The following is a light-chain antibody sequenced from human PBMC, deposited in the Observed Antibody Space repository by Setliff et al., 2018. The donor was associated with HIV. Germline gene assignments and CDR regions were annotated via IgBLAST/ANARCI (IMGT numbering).Light chain of an antibody. CDR1: SSDVGGYSY. V-gene: IGLV2-14*01. Sequence: QSALTQPASVSGSPGQSITISCTGTSSDVGGYSYVSWYQQHPGKAPKLIIYEVRNRPSGVSDRFSGSKSGSTASLSISGLQAEDEGDYYCSSYAITNTLTFGTGTKGTVL. CDR2: EVR. J-gene: IGLJ1*01. CDR3: SSYAITNTLT.